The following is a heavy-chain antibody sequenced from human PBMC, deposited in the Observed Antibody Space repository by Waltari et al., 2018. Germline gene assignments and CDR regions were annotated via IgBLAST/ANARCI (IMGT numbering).Heavy chain of an antibody. CDR3: ARDSDRITIFGVVTNFDY. Sequence: QVQLQESGPGLVKPSETLSLTCAVSGYSISSGYYWGWLRQPPGKGLEWIGSIYHSGSTYYNPSLKSRVTISVDTSKNQFSLKLSSVTAADTAVYYCARDSDRITIFGVVTNFDYWGQGTLVTVSS. J-gene: IGHJ4*02. CDR2: IYHSGST. V-gene: IGHV4-38-2*02. D-gene: IGHD3-3*01. CDR1: GYSISSGYY.